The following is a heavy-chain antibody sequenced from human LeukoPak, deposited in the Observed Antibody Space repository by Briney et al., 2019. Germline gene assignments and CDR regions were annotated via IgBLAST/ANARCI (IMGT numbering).Heavy chain of an antibody. CDR3: ARPTVVTGVDAFDI. J-gene: IGHJ3*02. D-gene: IGHD4-23*01. Sequence: SVKVSCKASGGTFSSYAISWVRQAPGQGLEWMGGIIPIFGTANYAQKFQGRVTITADESTSTAYMELSSLRSEDTAVYYCARPTVVTGVDAFDIWGQGTMVTVSS. V-gene: IGHV1-69*01. CDR1: GGTFSSYA. CDR2: IIPIFGTA.